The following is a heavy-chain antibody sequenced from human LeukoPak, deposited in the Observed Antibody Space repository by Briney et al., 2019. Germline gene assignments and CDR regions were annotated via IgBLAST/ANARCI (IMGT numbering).Heavy chain of an antibody. V-gene: IGHV3-74*01. Sequence: GGSLRLSCAASGFTFSSYWMHWVRQAPGKGLVWVSRINSDGSSTSYADSVKGRFTISRDNAKNTLYLQMNSLRAEDTAVYYCAREDEYYRGFDPWGQGTPVTVSS. CDR1: GFTFSSYW. D-gene: IGHD2/OR15-2a*01. J-gene: IGHJ5*02. CDR2: INSDGSST. CDR3: AREDEYYRGFDP.